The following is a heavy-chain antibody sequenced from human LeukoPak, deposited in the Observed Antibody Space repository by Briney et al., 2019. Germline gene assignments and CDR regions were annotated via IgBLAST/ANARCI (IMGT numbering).Heavy chain of an antibody. Sequence: GGSLRLSCAASGFTFSNYAMNWVRQAPGKGLEWVSGVSGNGGRTDYADSVKGRFTISRDNSKNSLFLQMNSLRVEDTAIYYCAKGVSGHYDILTGNGYWGQGTLVTVSS. CDR3: AKGVSGHYDILTGNGY. D-gene: IGHD3-9*01. J-gene: IGHJ4*02. V-gene: IGHV3-23*01. CDR1: GFTFSNYA. CDR2: VSGNGGRT.